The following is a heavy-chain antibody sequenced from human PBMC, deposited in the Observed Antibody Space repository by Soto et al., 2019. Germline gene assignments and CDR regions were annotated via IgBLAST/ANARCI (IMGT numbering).Heavy chain of an antibody. Sequence: ASVKVSCKASGYVFTKNPIAWLRQAPGKGLEWMGNNDNTNYGKNFQGRLTLTTDTSTSTSYMELRDLRSDDTAVYYCARVMVVPAGMHEGVWLDSWGQGTPVTVSS. CDR1: GYVFTKNP. CDR2: NDNT. D-gene: IGHD3-10*01. V-gene: IGHV1-18*01. J-gene: IGHJ5*01. CDR3: ARVMVVPAGMHEGVWLDS.